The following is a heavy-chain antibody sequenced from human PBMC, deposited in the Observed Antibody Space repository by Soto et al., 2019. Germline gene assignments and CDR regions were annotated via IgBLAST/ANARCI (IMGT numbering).Heavy chain of an antibody. CDR3: ARDNSPYSSGWHNRHFDY. D-gene: IGHD6-19*01. V-gene: IGHV3-30-3*01. J-gene: IGHJ4*02. Sequence: QVQLVESGGGVVQPGRSLRLSCAASGFTFSSYAMHWVRQAPGKGLEWVAVMSYDGSNKYYADSVKGRFTISRDNSKNTRYLQMNSLRAEDTAVYYCARDNSPYSSGWHNRHFDYWGQGTLVTVSS. CDR2: MSYDGSNK. CDR1: GFTFSSYA.